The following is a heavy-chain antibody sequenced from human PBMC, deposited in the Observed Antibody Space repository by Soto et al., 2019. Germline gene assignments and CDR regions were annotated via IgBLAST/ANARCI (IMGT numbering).Heavy chain of an antibody. D-gene: IGHD5-12*01. CDR3: ATRATSRFY. V-gene: IGHV4-4*02. CDR1: GVSINSHDW. J-gene: IGHJ4*02. Sequence: QVQLQESGPGLVKPSGTLSLTCAVSGVSINSHDWWTWVRQPPGKGLEWIGESHQSGNTNYNSSLESRVTKSMDQSKHHFPLNGSFVTVADPAVFFGATRATSRFYWGQGTLVAVSS. CDR2: SHQSGNT.